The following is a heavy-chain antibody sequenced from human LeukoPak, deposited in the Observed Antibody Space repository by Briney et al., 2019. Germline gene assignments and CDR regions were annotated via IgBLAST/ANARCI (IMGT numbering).Heavy chain of an antibody. V-gene: IGHV4-34*01. D-gene: IGHD3-3*01. CDR3: ARGAIKHYGFWSGYYSGLVDY. CDR1: GGSFSGYY. CDR2: INHSGST. J-gene: IGHJ4*02. Sequence: SETLSLTCAAYGGSFSGYYWSWIRQPPGKGLEWIGEINHSGSTNYNPSLKSRVTISVDTSKNQFSLKLSSVTAADTAVYYCARGAIKHYGFWSGYYSGLVDYWGQGTLVTVSS.